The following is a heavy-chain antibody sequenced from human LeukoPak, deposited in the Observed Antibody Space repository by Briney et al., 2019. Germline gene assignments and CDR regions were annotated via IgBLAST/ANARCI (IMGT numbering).Heavy chain of an antibody. CDR2: VSGSGGST. J-gene: IGHJ4*02. D-gene: IGHD2-2*01. V-gene: IGHV3-23*01. CDR1: EFTFNNYA. Sequence: GGSLRLSCVASEFTFNNYAMNWVRQAPGKGLEWVAAVSGSGGSTYHADSVRGRFTISRDNSKNTLYLQMNSLRAEDTAVYYCARDFVVVPAAYFDYWGQGTLVTVSS. CDR3: ARDFVVVPAAYFDY.